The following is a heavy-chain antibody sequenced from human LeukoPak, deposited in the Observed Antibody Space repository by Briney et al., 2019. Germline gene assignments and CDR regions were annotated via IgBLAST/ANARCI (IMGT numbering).Heavy chain of an antibody. CDR2: IYYSGST. CDR3: ARTRDGNSRYFDY. J-gene: IGHJ4*02. V-gene: IGHV4-61*01. CDR1: GDSVSGGRYY. Sequence: SETLSLTCTVSGDSVSGGRYYWSWIRQPPGKGLEWIGYIYYSGSTSYNPSLQSRVTISLDTSKNQFSLKLSSVTAADTAVYYRARTRDGNSRYFDYWGQGTLVTVSS. D-gene: IGHD5-24*01.